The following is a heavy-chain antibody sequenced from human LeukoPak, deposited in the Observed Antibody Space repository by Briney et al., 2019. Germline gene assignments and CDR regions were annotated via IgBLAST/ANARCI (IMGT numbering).Heavy chain of an antibody. D-gene: IGHD5-12*01. CDR3: ARNENSGWGYFGY. Sequence: SGGSLRLSCAASRFTFNSYAMSWVRQAPGKGLEWVSVIGGSNGITFYVGSVKGRFTISRDNSKDTLYLQMNSLRAEDTAVYYCARNENSGWGYFGYWGQGTLVTVSS. CDR2: IGGSNGIT. J-gene: IGHJ4*02. V-gene: IGHV3-23*01. CDR1: RFTFNSYA.